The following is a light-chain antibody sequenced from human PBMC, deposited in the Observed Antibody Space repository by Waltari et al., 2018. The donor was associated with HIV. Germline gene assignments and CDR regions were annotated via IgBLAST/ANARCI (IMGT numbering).Light chain of an antibody. CDR1: NSTFGNDF. J-gene: IGLJ1*01. CDR3: GTWDARLSAGVFGSGTKV. Sequence: QSVLTQQPPSVSAAPGQNVTMSCSGGNSTFGNDFVCWYQHRPGMAPRLLIYDINKRPLGIPERFSASKSGTSATLGITGLQTGDEGDYYCGTWDARLSAGVFGSGTKVF. V-gene: IGLV1-51*01. CDR2: DIN.